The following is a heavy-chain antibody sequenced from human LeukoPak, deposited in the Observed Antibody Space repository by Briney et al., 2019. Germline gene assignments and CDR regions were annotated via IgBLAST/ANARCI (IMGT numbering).Heavy chain of an antibody. V-gene: IGHV4-59*08. D-gene: IGHD3-10*01. J-gene: IGHJ5*02. CDR2: IYYSGST. CDR1: GGSISSYY. Sequence: PSETLSLTCTVSGGSISSYYWSWIRQPPGKGLEWIGYIYYSGSTNYNPSFKSRVTIPVDTSKNQFSLKLSSVTAADTAVYYCARLGARRGFDPWGQGTLVTVSS. CDR3: ARLGARRGFDP.